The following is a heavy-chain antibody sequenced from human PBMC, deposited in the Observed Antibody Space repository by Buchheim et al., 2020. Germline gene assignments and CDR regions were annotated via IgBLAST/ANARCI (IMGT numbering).Heavy chain of an antibody. CDR3: ARDLSADNWNYGYFDY. D-gene: IGHD1-7*01. CDR1: GFTFSSYA. CDR2: ISYDGSNK. J-gene: IGHJ4*02. V-gene: IGHV3-30-3*01. Sequence: QVQLVESGGGVVQPGRSLRLSCAASGFTFSSYAMHWVRQAPGKGLEWVAVISYDGSNKYYADSVKGRFTISRDNSKNTLYLQMNSLRAEETAVYYCARDLSADNWNYGYFDYWGQGTL.